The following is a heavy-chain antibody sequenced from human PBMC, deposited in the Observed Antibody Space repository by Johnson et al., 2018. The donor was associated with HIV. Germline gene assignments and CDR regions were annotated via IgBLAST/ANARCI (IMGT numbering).Heavy chain of an antibody. CDR1: GFTFDDYA. Sequence: QLVESGGGLVQPGRSLRLSCEASGFTFDDYAMHWVRQAPGKGLEWGSGISWNSGSIGYADSVKGRFTLSRDTAKSSLYLQVNSLRAEYTALYYCARGVRYCSGGSCYNDAFDIWGQGTMVTVSS. CDR3: ARGVRYCSGGSCYNDAFDI. J-gene: IGHJ3*02. D-gene: IGHD2-15*01. CDR2: ISWNSGSI. V-gene: IGHV3-9*01.